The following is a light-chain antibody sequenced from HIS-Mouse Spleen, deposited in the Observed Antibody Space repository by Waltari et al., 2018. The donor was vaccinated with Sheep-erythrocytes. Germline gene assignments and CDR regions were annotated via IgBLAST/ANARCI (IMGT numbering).Light chain of an antibody. CDR1: NIGSKS. CDR3: QVWDSSSDHVV. CDR2: DYS. Sequence: SYVLTQPPSVSVAPGKTARITCGGNNIGSKSVHWYQQKPGQAPVLVVYDYSDRPSGIPGRFSGSNSGNTATLTISRVEAGDEADYYCQVWDSSSDHVVFGGGTKLTVL. V-gene: IGLV3-21*03. J-gene: IGLJ2*01.